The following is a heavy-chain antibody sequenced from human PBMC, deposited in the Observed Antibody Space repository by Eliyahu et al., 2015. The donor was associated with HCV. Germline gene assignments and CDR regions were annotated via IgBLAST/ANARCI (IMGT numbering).Heavy chain of an antibody. Sequence: QVQLQESGPGLVRPSETLSLTCTVSGSISNYYWTWVRQSPGKGLEWIGYVYFTGSTSYNPSLKNRVTISVDMSKNQFSLRLTSVTTADTAVYYCARDHRLSGYYYYMDVWGKGTTVTVSS. CDR2: VYFTGST. D-gene: IGHD3-16*02. V-gene: IGHV4-59*01. CDR3: ARDHRLSGYYYYMDV. CDR1: GSISNYY. J-gene: IGHJ6*03.